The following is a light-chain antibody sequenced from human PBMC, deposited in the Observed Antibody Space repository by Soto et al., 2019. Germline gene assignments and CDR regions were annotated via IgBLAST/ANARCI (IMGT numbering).Light chain of an antibody. CDR1: QGVSSY. CDR3: QQRSNWLT. Sequence: EIVLTQSPATLSLSPGERATLSCRVSQGVSSYLAWYQQKPGQAPRLLIYDASNRATGIPARFSGSGPGTDFTLTISSLEPEDFAVYYCQQRSNWLTFGGGTKVEIK. J-gene: IGKJ4*01. CDR2: DAS. V-gene: IGKV3D-11*01.